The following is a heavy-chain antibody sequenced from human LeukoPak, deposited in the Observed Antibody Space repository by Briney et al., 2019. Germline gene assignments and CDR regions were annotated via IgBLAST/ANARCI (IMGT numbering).Heavy chain of an antibody. CDR3: ARTTVVDHDAFDI. Sequence: NPSETLSLTCTVSGGSISSYYWSWIRQPPGKGLEWIGYIYYSGSTNYNPSLKSRVTISVDTSKNQFSLKLSSVTAADTAVYYCARTTVVDHDAFDIWGQGTMVTVSS. CDR1: GGSISSYY. J-gene: IGHJ3*02. D-gene: IGHD4-23*01. CDR2: IYYSGST. V-gene: IGHV4-59*01.